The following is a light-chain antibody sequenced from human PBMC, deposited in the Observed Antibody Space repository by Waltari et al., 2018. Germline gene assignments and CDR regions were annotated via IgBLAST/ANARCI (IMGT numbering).Light chain of an antibody. V-gene: IGLV1-51*02. J-gene: IGLJ7*01. CDR3: GTWDSSLSGAV. CDR1: SSNIGNNY. Sequence: QSVLTQPPSVSAAPGQRVTISCSGGSSNIGNNYVSWYRQFPGTAPKLLFYEDSGRPSGIPGRCSGSKSGTSATLDITGLQAGDEADYYCGTWDSSLSGAVFGGGTHLTVL. CDR2: EDS.